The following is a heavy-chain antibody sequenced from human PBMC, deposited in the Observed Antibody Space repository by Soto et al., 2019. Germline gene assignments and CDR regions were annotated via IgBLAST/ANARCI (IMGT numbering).Heavy chain of an antibody. CDR1: GFSLSNARMG. Sequence: QVTLKESGPVLVKPTETLTLTCTVSGFSLSNARMGVSWIRQPPGKALEWLAHIFSNDEKSYSTSLKSRLTISKDTSKSQVVLTMTNMDPVDTATYYCARTPLMVGYYYYYGMDVWGQGTTVTVSS. J-gene: IGHJ6*02. V-gene: IGHV2-26*01. CDR3: ARTPLMVGYYYYYGMDV. CDR2: IFSNDEK. D-gene: IGHD2-15*01.